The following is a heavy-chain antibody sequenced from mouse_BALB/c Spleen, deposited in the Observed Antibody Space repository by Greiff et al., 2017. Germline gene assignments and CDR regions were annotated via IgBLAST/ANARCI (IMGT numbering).Heavy chain of an antibody. D-gene: IGHD1-1*01. CDR2: IDPYYGGT. CDR1: GYSFTGYN. CDR3: ARGGGDYYGSSSFYAMDY. V-gene: IGHV1-39*01. J-gene: IGHJ4*01. Sequence: EVQLQQSGPELEKPGASVKISCKASGYSFTGYNMNWVKQSNGKSLEWIGNIDPYYGGTSYNQKFKGKATLTVDKSSSTAYMQLKSLTSEDSAVYYCARGGGDYYGSSSFYAMDYWGQGTSVTVSA.